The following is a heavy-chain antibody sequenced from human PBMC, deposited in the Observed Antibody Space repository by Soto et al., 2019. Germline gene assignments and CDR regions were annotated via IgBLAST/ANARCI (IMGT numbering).Heavy chain of an antibody. V-gene: IGHV4-39*02. CDR3: AREPLEYCSGGSCYPNNWFDP. J-gene: IGHJ5*02. CDR2: IYYSGST. Sequence: SETLSLTCTVSGGSISSSSYYWGWIRQPPGKGLEWIGSIYYSGSTYYNPSLKSRVTISVDTSKNQFSLKLSSVTAADTAVYYCAREPLEYCSGGSCYPNNWFDPWGQGTLVTVSS. CDR1: GGSISSSSYY. D-gene: IGHD2-15*01.